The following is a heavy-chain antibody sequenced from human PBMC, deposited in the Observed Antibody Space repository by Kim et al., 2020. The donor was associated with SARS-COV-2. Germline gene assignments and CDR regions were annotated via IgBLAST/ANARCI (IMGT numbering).Heavy chain of an antibody. CDR3: ARLGGKNPYSSGWYDWFDP. D-gene: IGHD6-19*01. Sequence: SRVTISVDASKNQFSLKLSAVTAADTAVYYCARLGGKNPYSSGWYDWFDPWGQGTLVTVSS. V-gene: IGHV4-59*08. J-gene: IGHJ5*02.